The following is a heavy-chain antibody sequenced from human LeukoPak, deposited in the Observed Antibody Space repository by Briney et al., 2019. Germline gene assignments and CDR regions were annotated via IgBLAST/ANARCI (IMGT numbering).Heavy chain of an antibody. D-gene: IGHD6-19*01. CDR2: MTPNSGNT. V-gene: IGHV1-8*01. CDR1: GYTFTSYD. J-gene: IGHJ5*02. Sequence: ASVKVSCKASGYTFTSYDINWVRQATGQGLEWMGWMTPNSGNTGYAQKFQGRVTMTRNTSISTAYMELSSLRSEDTAVYYCASSLESGWYENWFDPWGQGTLVTVSS. CDR3: ASSLESGWYENWFDP.